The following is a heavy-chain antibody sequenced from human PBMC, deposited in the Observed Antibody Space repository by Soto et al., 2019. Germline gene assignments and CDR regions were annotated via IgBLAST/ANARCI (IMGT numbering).Heavy chain of an antibody. J-gene: IGHJ4*02. CDR3: AKTQYSSIGTKFDY. V-gene: IGHV3-30*18. CDR1: GFTFSSYG. Sequence: GGSLRLSCAASGFTFSSYGMHWVRQAPGKGLEWVAVISYDGSNKYYADSVKGRFTISRDNSKNTLYLQMNSLRAEDTAVYYCAKTQYSSIGTKFDYWGQGTLVTVSS. CDR2: ISYDGSNK. D-gene: IGHD6-13*01.